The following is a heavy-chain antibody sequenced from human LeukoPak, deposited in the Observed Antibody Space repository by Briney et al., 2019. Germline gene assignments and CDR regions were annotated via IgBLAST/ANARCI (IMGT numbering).Heavy chain of an antibody. CDR1: GGSISSGDYY. V-gene: IGHV4-30-4*01. D-gene: IGHD3-22*01. Sequence: PSQTLSLTCTVSGGSISSGDYYWSWIRQRPGKGLEWIGYIYYSGSTYYNPSLKSRVTISVDTSKNQFSLKLSSVTAADTAAYYCAREVDDSSGYRYFDYWGQGTLVTVSS. CDR3: AREVDDSSGYRYFDY. J-gene: IGHJ4*02. CDR2: IYYSGST.